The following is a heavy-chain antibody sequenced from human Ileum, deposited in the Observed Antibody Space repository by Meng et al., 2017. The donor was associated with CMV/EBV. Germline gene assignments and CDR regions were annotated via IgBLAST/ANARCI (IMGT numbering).Heavy chain of an antibody. CDR2: ISSGSTYI. CDR3: ARFRGDFSNRIDY. CDR1: GFTFTSYS. Sequence: GESLKISCAASGFTFTSYSVNWVRQASGKGLEWVSSISSGSTYIYYADSVKGRFTISRDNAKNSLYLQMNNLRVEDTALYYCARFRGDFSNRIDYWGQGTLVTVSS. D-gene: IGHD4-11*01. V-gene: IGHV3-21*01. J-gene: IGHJ4*02.